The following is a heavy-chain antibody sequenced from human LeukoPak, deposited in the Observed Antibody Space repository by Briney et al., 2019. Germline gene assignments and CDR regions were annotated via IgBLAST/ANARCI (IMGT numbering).Heavy chain of an antibody. Sequence: GGSLRLSCAASGFTLSSYSMNWLPQAPGKGLEWVSSISSSSSYIYYADSVKRRFTISRDNAKNSLYLQMNSLRAEDTAVYYCARNYYGSGSPWGQGTLVTVSS. J-gene: IGHJ5*02. CDR3: ARNYYGSGSP. D-gene: IGHD3-10*01. CDR2: ISSSSSYI. V-gene: IGHV3-21*01. CDR1: GFTLSSYS.